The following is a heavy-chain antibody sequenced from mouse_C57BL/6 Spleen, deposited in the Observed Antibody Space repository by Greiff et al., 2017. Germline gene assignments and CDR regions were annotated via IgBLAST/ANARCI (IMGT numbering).Heavy chain of an antibody. CDR2: IWSGGST. V-gene: IGHV2-2*01. CDR1: GFSLTSYG. CDR3: ARNKENPGEFAY. J-gene: IGHJ3*01. Sequence: VQLQQSGPGLVQPSQSLSITCTVSGFSLTSYGVHWVRQSPGKGLEWLGVIWSGGSTAYNAAFISRLSISKDNSTSQVFFKMNSLQADDTAIDYCARNKENPGEFAYWGQGTLVTVSA.